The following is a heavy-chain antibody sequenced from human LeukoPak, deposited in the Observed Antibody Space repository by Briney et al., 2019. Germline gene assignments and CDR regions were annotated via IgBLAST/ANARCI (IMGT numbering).Heavy chain of an antibody. D-gene: IGHD5-24*01. Sequence: SETLSLTCTVSGGSISSSSYYWGWIRQPPGKELEWIGSIYYSGSTYYNPSLKSRVTISVDTSKNQFSLKLSSVTAADTAVYYCARRRGNWYFDLWGRGTLVTVSS. V-gene: IGHV4-39*07. CDR2: IYYSGST. CDR3: ARRRGNWYFDL. J-gene: IGHJ2*01. CDR1: GGSISSSSYY.